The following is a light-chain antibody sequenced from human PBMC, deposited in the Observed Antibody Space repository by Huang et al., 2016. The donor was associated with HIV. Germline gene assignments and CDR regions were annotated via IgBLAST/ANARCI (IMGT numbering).Light chain of an antibody. Sequence: DIQMTQSPSVMYASVGDRVTISCRSSQGISNRVVWFQQKPGRVPKRLIHDASSLESGVPTRFIGSGSGTEFTLTINSLQPEDFATYYCLQHNGHPLTFGGGTRVEIK. V-gene: IGKV1-17*03. CDR3: LQHNGHPLT. CDR2: DAS. J-gene: IGKJ4*01. CDR1: QGISNR.